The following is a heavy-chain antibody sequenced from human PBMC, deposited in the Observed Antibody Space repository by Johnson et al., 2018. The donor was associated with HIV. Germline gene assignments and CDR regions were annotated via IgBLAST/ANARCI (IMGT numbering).Heavy chain of an antibody. CDR2: ISYDGSNK. V-gene: IGHV3-30*04. CDR1: GFTFSSYA. D-gene: IGHD3-3*01. Sequence: VQLVESGGGVVQPGRSLRLSCAASGFTFSSYAMHWVRQAPGKGLEWVAVISYDGSNKYYADSVKGRFTISRDNSKNTLYLQMNSLRAEDTAVYYCAKGSRARAVYDVWSGVPDAFDIWGQGIMVIVSS. CDR3: AKGSRARAVYDVWSGVPDAFDI. J-gene: IGHJ3*02.